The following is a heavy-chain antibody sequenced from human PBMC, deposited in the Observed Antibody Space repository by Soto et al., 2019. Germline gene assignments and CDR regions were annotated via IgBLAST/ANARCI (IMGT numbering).Heavy chain of an antibody. Sequence: QVQLVQSGAEEKKPGASVKVSCKASGYTFTSYAMHWVRQAPGQRLEWMGWINAGNGNTKYSQKFQGRVTITRDTCASTAYMELSSLRSEGTAVYYGARGTVVTHFDYWGQGTLVTVTS. CDR2: INAGNGNT. CDR1: GYTFTSYA. V-gene: IGHV1-3*05. J-gene: IGHJ4*02. CDR3: ARGTVVTHFDY. D-gene: IGHD2-15*01.